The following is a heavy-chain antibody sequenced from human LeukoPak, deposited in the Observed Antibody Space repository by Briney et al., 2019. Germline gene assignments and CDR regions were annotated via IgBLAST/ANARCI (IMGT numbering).Heavy chain of an antibody. V-gene: IGHV3-48*01. J-gene: IGHJ5*02. D-gene: IGHD4-17*01. Sequence: GGSLRLSGAVSGFTSSSYSMNWVRQAPGKGLEWGSYISSSSGTIYYADSVKGRFTVSRDNAKNSLYLQMNSLRAEDTAVYYCARDKRSVNWFDPWGHGTLVTVSS. CDR2: ISSSSGTI. CDR3: ARDKRSVNWFDP. CDR1: GFTSSSYS.